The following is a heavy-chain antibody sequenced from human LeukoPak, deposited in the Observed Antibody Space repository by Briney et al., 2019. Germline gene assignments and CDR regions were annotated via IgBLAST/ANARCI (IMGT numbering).Heavy chain of an antibody. CDR2: ISGSGGST. V-gene: IGHV3-23*01. CDR1: GFTFSSYA. J-gene: IGHJ6*03. CDR3: TRDSSSDTSSYYYMDV. Sequence: GGSLRLSCAASGFTFSSYAMSWVRQAPGKGLEWASAISGSGGSTYYADSVKGRFTISRDKSKNALYLQMNSLRAEDTAVYYCTRDSSSDTSSYYYMDVWGKGTTVTVSS. D-gene: IGHD2-2*01.